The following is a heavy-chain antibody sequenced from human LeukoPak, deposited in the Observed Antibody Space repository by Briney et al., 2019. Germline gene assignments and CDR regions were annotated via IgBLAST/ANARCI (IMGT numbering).Heavy chain of an antibody. J-gene: IGHJ2*01. D-gene: IGHD3-22*01. CDR2: ISAYNGNT. CDR1: GYTFTNHY. Sequence: ASVKVSCKASGYTFTNHYMHWVRQAPGQGLEWMGWISAYNGNTNYAQKLQGRVTMTTDTSTSTAYMELRSLRSDDTAVYYCARAIYDSSGYYRYFDLWGRGTLVTVSS. V-gene: IGHV1-18*04. CDR3: ARAIYDSSGYYRYFDL.